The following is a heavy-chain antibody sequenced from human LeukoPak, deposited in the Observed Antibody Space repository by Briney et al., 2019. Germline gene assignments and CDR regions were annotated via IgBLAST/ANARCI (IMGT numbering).Heavy chain of an antibody. D-gene: IGHD2-2*01. J-gene: IGHJ4*02. CDR1: GYTFTSYG. CDR3: AREAPIVVPTRGFDY. Sequence: GSSVKVSCKASGYTFTSYGISWVRQAPGQGLEWMGWISAYNGNTNYAQKLQGRVTMTTDTSTSTAYMELRSLRSDDTAVYYCAREAPIVVPTRGFDYWGQGTLVTVSS. V-gene: IGHV1-18*01. CDR2: ISAYNGNT.